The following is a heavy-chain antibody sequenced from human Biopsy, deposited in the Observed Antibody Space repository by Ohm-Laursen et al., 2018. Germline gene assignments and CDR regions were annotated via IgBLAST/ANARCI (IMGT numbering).Heavy chain of an antibody. Sequence: SLRLSCAASGFTFKDHAMHWVRQAPGKGLEWVSGISWNSGSINYAASVQGRFTISRDNAKNSLYLQMNSLRVEDTALYFCARLGDLYGLWYFDFWGQGALVTVSS. J-gene: IGHJ4*02. CDR3: ARLGDLYGLWYFDF. CDR1: GFTFKDHA. CDR2: ISWNSGSI. V-gene: IGHV3-9*01. D-gene: IGHD3/OR15-3a*01.